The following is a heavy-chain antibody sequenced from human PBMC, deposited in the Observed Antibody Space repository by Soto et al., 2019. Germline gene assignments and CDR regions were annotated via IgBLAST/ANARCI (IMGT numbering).Heavy chain of an antibody. J-gene: IGHJ4*02. Sequence: EVQLVESGGGLVKPGGSLRLSCAASGFTFSSYSMNWVRQAPGKGLEWVSSISSSSSYIYYADSVKGRFTISRDNAKNSLYLQMNSLRAEDTAVYYCARGLRGGATSGFDYWGQGTLVTVSS. CDR2: ISSSSSYI. CDR1: GFTFSSYS. CDR3: ARGLRGGATSGFDY. V-gene: IGHV3-21*01. D-gene: IGHD1-26*01.